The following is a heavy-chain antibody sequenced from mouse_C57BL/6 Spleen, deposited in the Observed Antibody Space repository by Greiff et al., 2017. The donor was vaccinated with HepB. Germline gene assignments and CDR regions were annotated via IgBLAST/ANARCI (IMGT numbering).Heavy chain of an antibody. D-gene: IGHD2-1*01. CDR2: ISSGGSYP. CDR1: GFTFSSYG. V-gene: IGHV5-6*01. J-gene: IGHJ3*01. Sequence: EVKLMESGGDLVKPGGSLKLSCAASGFTFSSYGMSWVRQTPDKRLEWVATISSGGSYPYYPDSVKGRFTISRANAKNTLYLQMSSLKSEDTAMYYCARQFYYGNYDWLAYWGQGTLVTVSA. CDR3: ARQFYYGNYDWLAY.